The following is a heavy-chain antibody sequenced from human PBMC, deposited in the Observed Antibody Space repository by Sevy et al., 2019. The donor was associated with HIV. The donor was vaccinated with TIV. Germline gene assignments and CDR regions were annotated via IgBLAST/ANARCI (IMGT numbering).Heavy chain of an antibody. D-gene: IGHD3-22*01. CDR1: GFTFRTYS. J-gene: IGHJ4*02. CDR2: ISDDSRYI. Sequence: GGSLRLSCAASGFTFRTYSMNWVRQAPGKGLEWLSSISDDSRYIYYSDSVKGRFTISRDDSKNSLYLQLNSLRAEDTAIYYCARKYDSSGYFDYWGQGTLVTVSS. CDR3: ARKYDSSGYFDY. V-gene: IGHV3-21*04.